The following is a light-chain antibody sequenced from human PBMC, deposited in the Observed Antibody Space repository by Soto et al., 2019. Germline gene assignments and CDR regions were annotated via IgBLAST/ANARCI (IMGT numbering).Light chain of an antibody. Sequence: LTQPRSVSESPGKTVIISCSRSSGSIDSNYVQWFQQRPGSAPTTVIFNDDQRPSGVPARFSGSIDSSSNSATLTISGLKTEDEADYYCQSFDSTCRVFGGGTQLTVL. V-gene: IGLV6-57*04. J-gene: IGLJ3*02. CDR3: QSFDSTCRV. CDR2: NDD. CDR1: SGSIDSNY.